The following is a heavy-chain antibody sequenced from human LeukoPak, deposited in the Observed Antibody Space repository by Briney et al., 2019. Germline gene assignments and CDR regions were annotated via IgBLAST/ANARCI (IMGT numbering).Heavy chain of an antibody. J-gene: IGHJ6*03. D-gene: IGHD3-9*01. V-gene: IGHV4-4*09. CDR2: IDARGST. Sequence: SETLSLTCTVSGGSITSYYWSWIRQPPGKGLEWIGYIDARGSTDYNPSLKSRVTISVDTSKNQFSLKLSSVTAADTAVYYCARRNYDILTGYYQGGHYYYYYTDVWGKGTTVTVSS. CDR1: GGSITSYY. CDR3: ARRNYDILTGYYQGGHYYYYYTDV.